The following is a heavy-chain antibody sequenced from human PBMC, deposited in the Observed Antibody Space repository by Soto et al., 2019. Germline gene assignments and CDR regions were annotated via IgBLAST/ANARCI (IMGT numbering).Heavy chain of an antibody. CDR1: GYSFTSYW. V-gene: IGHV5-51*01. J-gene: IGHJ4*02. CDR2: ISPGDSDT. D-gene: IGHD6-13*01. Sequence: GESLKISCRASGYSFTSYWIAWVRQTPGRGLEWMGIISPGDSDTRYSPSFQGQVTISVDKSISTAYLQWSSLKASDTAMYYCAISGIAAAGTNYFDYWGQGTLVTVSS. CDR3: AISGIAAAGTNYFDY.